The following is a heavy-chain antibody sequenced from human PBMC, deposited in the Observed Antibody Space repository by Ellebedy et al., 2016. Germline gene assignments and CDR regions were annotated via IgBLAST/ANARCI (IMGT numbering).Heavy chain of an antibody. CDR1: GFSFSTYA. D-gene: IGHD2-21*02. CDR3: ARATVAVTTSCLDY. Sequence: GESLKISCAASGFSFSTYALHWVRQAPGKGLEWVALISYDGIKKFYADSVKGRFTISRDNSKNTLYLQMNSLTPEDTAVYYCARATVAVTTSCLDYWGQGTLVTVSS. V-gene: IGHV3-30-3*01. J-gene: IGHJ4*02. CDR2: ISYDGIKK.